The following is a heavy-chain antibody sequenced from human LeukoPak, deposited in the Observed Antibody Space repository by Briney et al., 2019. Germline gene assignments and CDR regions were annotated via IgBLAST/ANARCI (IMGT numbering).Heavy chain of an antibody. V-gene: IGHV3-53*01. CDR2: IYSDGST. Sequence: GGSLRLSCAASGFIVSGDFMSWVRQAPGKGLEWVSVIYSDGSTYYADSVKGRFTISRDNSKNTLDLQMTGLRAEDTAVYYCARERGRGRDSPWFDYWGQGTLVTVSP. CDR3: ARERGRGRDSPWFDY. D-gene: IGHD1-26*01. J-gene: IGHJ4*02. CDR1: GFIVSGDF.